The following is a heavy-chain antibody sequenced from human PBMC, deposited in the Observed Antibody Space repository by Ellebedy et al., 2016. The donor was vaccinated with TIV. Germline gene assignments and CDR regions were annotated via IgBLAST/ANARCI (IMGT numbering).Heavy chain of an antibody. CDR1: GFTFSSYA. Sequence: GESLKIPCSASGFTFSSYAMSWVRQAPGKGLEWVSSPSDSGGSTYYADSVKGRFTISRDNSKNTRYLQKSSLRTEDTAVYYCAKRNGDYWGQGTLVTVSS. V-gene: IGHV3-23*01. CDR2: PSDSGGST. D-gene: IGHD1-1*01. J-gene: IGHJ4*02. CDR3: AKRNGDY.